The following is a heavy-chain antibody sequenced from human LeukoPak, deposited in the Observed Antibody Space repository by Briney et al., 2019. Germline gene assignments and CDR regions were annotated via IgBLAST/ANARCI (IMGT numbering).Heavy chain of an antibody. CDR1: GGSFSGYY. CDR3: ARLGYYYDSSGYPADY. CDR2: INHSGST. Sequence: SETLSLTCAVYGGSFSGYYWSWIRQPPGKGLEWIGEINHSGSTNYNPSLKSRVTISVDTSKNQFSLKLSSVTAADTAVYYCARLGYYYDSSGYPADYWGQGTLVTVSS. J-gene: IGHJ4*02. V-gene: IGHV4-34*01. D-gene: IGHD3-22*01.